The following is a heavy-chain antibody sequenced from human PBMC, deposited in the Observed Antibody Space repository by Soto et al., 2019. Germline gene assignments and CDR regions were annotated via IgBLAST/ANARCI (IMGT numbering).Heavy chain of an antibody. CDR1: GGSISSSNW. J-gene: IGHJ6*02. D-gene: IGHD2-2*01. CDR2: IYHSGST. Sequence: PSETLPLACAVSGGSISSSNWWSCVRQPPGKGLEWIGEIYHSGSTNYNPSLKSRVTISVDKSKNQFSLKLSSVTAADTAVYYCARELVVGSYGMDVWGQGTTVTVSS. CDR3: ARELVVGSYGMDV. V-gene: IGHV4-4*02.